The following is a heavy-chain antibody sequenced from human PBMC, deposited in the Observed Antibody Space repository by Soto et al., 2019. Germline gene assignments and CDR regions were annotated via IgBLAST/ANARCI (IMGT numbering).Heavy chain of an antibody. CDR2: ISYDGSNK. CDR3: AKGRTTVNTPPPSYGMDV. D-gene: IGHD4-17*01. V-gene: IGHV3-30-3*01. J-gene: IGHJ6*02. Sequence: GGSLRLSCPASGFTSSSYAMHWVRQAPGKGLEWVAVISYDGSNKNYADSVKGRFTISRDNSKNTLYLQMNRLRAEDTAVYYCAKGRTTVNTPPPSYGMDVWGQGTTVTVSS. CDR1: GFTSSSYA.